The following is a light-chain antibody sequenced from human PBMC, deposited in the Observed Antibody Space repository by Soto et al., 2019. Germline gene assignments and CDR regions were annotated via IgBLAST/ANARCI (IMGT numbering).Light chain of an antibody. V-gene: IGLV2-14*03. CDR1: SSDVGAYNY. CDR2: DVS. Sequence: QSALTQPASVSGSPGQSITISCTGTSSDVGAYNYVSWYQQHPGKAPKLMIYDVSNRPSGVSNRFSGSKSGNTASLTISGLQAEDEADYYCSSYTRISTWVFGGGTKLTVL. J-gene: IGLJ3*02. CDR3: SSYTRISTWV.